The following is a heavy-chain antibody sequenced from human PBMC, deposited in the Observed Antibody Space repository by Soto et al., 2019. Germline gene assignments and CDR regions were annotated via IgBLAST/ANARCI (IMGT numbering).Heavy chain of an antibody. CDR2: ISSDGSST. D-gene: IGHD2-15*01. CDR1: GFTFSSDW. J-gene: IGHJ5*02. CDR3: VGALGYCRGGTCP. Sequence: GSLRLSCAVSGFTFSSDWMHWVRQAPGKGLVWVSRISSDGSSTNYADSVKGRFTISRDNAKNTLYLQMNSLRAEDTAIYYCVGALGYCRGGTCPWGQGTLVTVSS. V-gene: IGHV3-74*01.